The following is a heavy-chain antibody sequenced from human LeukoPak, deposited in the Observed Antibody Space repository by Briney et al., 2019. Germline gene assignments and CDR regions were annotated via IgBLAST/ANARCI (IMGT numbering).Heavy chain of an antibody. CDR3: ARYREGYKRRYFDY. CDR2: IKQDGSEQ. D-gene: IGHD5-24*01. J-gene: IGHJ4*02. V-gene: IGHV3-7*01. Sequence: PGGSLRLSCAASGFTFNTYWMSWVRQAPGKGLEWVANIKQDGSEQYYVDSVKGRFTFSRDNAKNSLYLQMNSLRAEDTAVYYCARYREGYKRRYFDYWGQGTLVTVSS. CDR1: GFTFNTYW.